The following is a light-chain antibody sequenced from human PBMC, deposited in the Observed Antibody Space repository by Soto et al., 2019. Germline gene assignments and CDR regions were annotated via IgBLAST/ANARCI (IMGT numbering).Light chain of an antibody. CDR1: QDIGVG. Sequence: DIQMTQSPSTLSASIGDRVTITCRASQDIGVGLAWYQQIPGRAPKLLIFEASRLESGVPSRFSGGGSGTQFSLTITSLQPGDFATYYCQQHNPYSWTFGQGTKVEIK. CDR3: QQHNPYSWT. V-gene: IGKV1-5*01. CDR2: EAS. J-gene: IGKJ1*01.